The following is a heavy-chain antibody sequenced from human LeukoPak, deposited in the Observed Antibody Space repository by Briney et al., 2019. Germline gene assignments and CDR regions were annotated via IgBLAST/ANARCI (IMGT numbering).Heavy chain of an antibody. Sequence: SETLSLTCTVSGGSISGYYWSWIRQPPGKGLEWIGYIYYSGSTYYNPSLQSRVTILLDTSKSHFSLKLSSVTAADTAVYYCARHHSSGWYYFDYWGQGTLVTVSS. CDR1: GGSISGYY. J-gene: IGHJ4*02. CDR3: ARHHSSGWYYFDY. D-gene: IGHD6-19*01. V-gene: IGHV4-59*08. CDR2: IYYSGST.